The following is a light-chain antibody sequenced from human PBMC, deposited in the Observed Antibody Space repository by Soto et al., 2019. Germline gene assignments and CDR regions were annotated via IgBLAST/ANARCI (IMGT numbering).Light chain of an antibody. CDR1: QSVRSTY. J-gene: IGKJ2*01. V-gene: IGKV3-20*01. CDR3: QLVCGTPRYT. CDR2: VLS. Sequence: EIVLTQSPGTLSLSPGERATLSCRAGQSVRSTYLAWYRQKPGQAPRRLIFVLSSRSTGIPDRFSGSRSGADFTLSTSRLEPEDSAAYYCQLVCGTPRYTFGQGTKLEIK.